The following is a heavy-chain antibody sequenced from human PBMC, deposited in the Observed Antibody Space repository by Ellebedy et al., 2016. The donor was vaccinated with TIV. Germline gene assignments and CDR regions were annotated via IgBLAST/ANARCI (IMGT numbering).Heavy chain of an antibody. CDR3: ARAVDGGKYYFYFDY. D-gene: IGHD3-10*01. Sequence: PGGSLRLSCAASGFTFNNYWVHWVGQAPGRGRMGVARIDHDGGSTIVADSVKGRFTISSDNAKNTLYRQIKSLGAEDTTVYYCARAVDGGKYYFYFDYWGQGTLVTVSP. J-gene: IGHJ4*02. V-gene: IGHV3-74*01. CDR2: IDHDGGST. CDR1: GFTFNNYW.